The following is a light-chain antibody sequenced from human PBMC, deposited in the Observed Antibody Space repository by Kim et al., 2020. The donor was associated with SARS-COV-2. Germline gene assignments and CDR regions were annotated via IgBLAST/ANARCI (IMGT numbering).Light chain of an antibody. CDR3: QQYNNYSST. CDR1: QSVSDW. J-gene: IGKJ2*01. V-gene: IGKV1-5*01. CDR2: DAS. Sequence: DIQMTQSPSTLSASVGDRVTITCRASQSVSDWLAWYQQKPGKAPNLLIYDASNLESGVPSRFSGRRSGTEFTLTITNLQPDDIATYYCQQYNNYSSTFGQGTKLEIK.